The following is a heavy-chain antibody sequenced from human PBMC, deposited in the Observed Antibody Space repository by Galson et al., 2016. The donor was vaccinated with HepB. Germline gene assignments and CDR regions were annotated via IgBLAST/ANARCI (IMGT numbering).Heavy chain of an antibody. CDR2: VSYNESNK. CDR1: GFTFSSYS. D-gene: IGHD2-8*02. V-gene: IGHV3-30*03. J-gene: IGHJ6*02. Sequence: SLRLSCAASGFTFSSYSMNWVRQAPGKGLEWVAVVSYNESNKYYANSVKGRFTISRDNSKKTLYLQMNSLKTEDTAIYYCARGGRTGYYYGMDVWGQGTMVTVSS. CDR3: ARGGRTGYYYGMDV.